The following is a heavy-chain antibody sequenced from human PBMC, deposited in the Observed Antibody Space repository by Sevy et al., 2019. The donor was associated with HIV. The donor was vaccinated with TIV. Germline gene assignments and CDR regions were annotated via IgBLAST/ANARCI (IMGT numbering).Heavy chain of an antibody. CDR1: GFTFGGYM. V-gene: IGHV3-23*01. Sequence: GGSLRLSCAGSGFTFGGYMMNWVRQAPGRGLEWVARVSRNGGTPEYGDSAKGRFTICRDNSKNTVYLQLKELRAEDTALYYCVKEGRDDFNPYLDFWGQGILVTVSS. D-gene: IGHD3-10*01. CDR2: VSRNGGTP. J-gene: IGHJ4*02. CDR3: VKEGRDDFNPYLDF.